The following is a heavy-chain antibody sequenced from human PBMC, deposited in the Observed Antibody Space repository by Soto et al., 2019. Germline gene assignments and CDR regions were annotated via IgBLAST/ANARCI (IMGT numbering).Heavy chain of an antibody. CDR3: AREGXYSYGDHY. J-gene: IGHJ4*02. Sequence: PGGSLRLSCAASGFTFSDYYMSWIRQAPGKGLEWVSDISTSSSTIYYADSVKGRFTISRDNAKNSLYLQMNSLRAEDTAVYYCAREGXYSYGDHYWGQGTLVTVSS. D-gene: IGHD5-18*01. V-gene: IGHV3-11*04. CDR1: GFTFSDYY. CDR2: ISTSSSTI.